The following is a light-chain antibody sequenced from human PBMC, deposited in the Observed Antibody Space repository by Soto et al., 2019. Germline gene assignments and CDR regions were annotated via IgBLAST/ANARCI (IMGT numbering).Light chain of an antibody. J-gene: IGLJ2*01. CDR1: SSDVGGYNY. Sequence: QSALSQPASMSGSPGQSITISCTGTSSDVGGYNYVSWYRQYPGKAPKLIIYDVNNRPSEVSNRFSGSKSGNTASLTISGLHAEDAADYYCSSHSSSSTLVVFGGGTKLTVL. CDR2: DVN. CDR3: SSHSSSSTLVV. V-gene: IGLV2-14*03.